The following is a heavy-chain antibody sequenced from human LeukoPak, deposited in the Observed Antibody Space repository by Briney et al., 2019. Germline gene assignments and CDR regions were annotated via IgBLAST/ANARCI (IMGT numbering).Heavy chain of an antibody. D-gene: IGHD4-17*01. Sequence: GGSLRLSCVASGFTFSSYALTWVRQAPGKGLEWVSTISNSGGDTYYADSVKGRFTISRDNSKNTLYLQMNSLRAEDTAAYYCAKDSASTVTSADYWGQETLVTVSS. CDR3: AKDSASTVTSADY. V-gene: IGHV3-23*01. CDR1: GFTFSSYA. J-gene: IGHJ4*02. CDR2: ISNSGGDT.